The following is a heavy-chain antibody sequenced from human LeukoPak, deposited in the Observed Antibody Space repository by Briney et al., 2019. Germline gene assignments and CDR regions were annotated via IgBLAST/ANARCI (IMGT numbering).Heavy chain of an antibody. CDR2: ISSSGSSI. D-gene: IGHD2-2*02. CDR3: ARGRYCSSSSCYIANWFDP. V-gene: IGHV3-48*03. Sequence: GGSLRLSCAASGFTFSSYEMNWVRQAPGKGLEWVSYISSSGSSIVYADSVKGRFTITRDKSKNTLYPQMNSLRSEDTAVYYCARGRYCSSSSCYIANWFDPWGQGTLVTVSS. CDR1: GFTFSSYE. J-gene: IGHJ5*02.